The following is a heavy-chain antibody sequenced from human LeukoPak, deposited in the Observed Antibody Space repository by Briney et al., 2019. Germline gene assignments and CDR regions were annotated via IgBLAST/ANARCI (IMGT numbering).Heavy chain of an antibody. J-gene: IGHJ5*02. CDR1: GSTFSSYE. CDR2: ISSSGSTI. Sequence: GGSLRLSCAASGSTFSSYEMHWVRQAPGKGLEWVSYISSSGSTIHYADSVKGRFTISRDNAKNSLYLQMNSLRDEDTAVYYCARDSSGWYHWFDPWGQGTLVTVSS. D-gene: IGHD6-19*01. CDR3: ARDSSGWYHWFDP. V-gene: IGHV3-48*03.